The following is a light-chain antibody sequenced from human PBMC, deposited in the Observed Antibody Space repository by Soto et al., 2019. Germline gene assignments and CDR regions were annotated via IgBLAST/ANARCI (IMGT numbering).Light chain of an antibody. CDR2: GAS. J-gene: IGKJ4*01. Sequence: EIVMTQSPATLSVSPGERATLSCRASQSVSSNLAWYQQKPGQAPRLLIYGASTMATGIPARFSGSGSGTEFTLTVSSVQSEDFAVYYCQQYNDWPPLTFGGGTKVEIK. CDR3: QQYNDWPPLT. V-gene: IGKV3-15*01. CDR1: QSVSSN.